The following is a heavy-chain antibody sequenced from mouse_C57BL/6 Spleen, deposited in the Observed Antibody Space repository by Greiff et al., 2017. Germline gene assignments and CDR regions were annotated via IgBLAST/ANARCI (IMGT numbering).Heavy chain of an antibody. CDR3: TTRLITTVDY. V-gene: IGHV14-4*01. CDR1: GFNIKDDY. J-gene: IGHJ2*01. Sequence: EVQLQQSGAELVRPGASVKLSCTASGFNIKDDYMHWVKQRPEQGLEWIGWIDPENGDTEYASKFQGKATITADTSSNTAYLQLSSLTSEDTAVYYCTTRLITTVDYCGQGTTLTVSS. D-gene: IGHD1-1*01. CDR2: IDPENGDT.